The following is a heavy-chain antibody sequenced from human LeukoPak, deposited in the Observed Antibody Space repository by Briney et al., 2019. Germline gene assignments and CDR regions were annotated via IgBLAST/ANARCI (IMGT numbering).Heavy chain of an antibody. CDR1: GGSFSGYY. D-gene: IGHD3-16*02. Sequence: SETLSLTCAVYGGSFSGYYWSWIRQPPGKGLEWIGEINHSGSTNYNPSLKSRVTISVDTSKNQFSLKLSPVTAADTAVYYCARVPFYDYVWGSYRYYGMDVWGKGTTVTVSS. CDR3: ARVPFYDYVWGSYRYYGMDV. V-gene: IGHV4-34*01. CDR2: INHSGST. J-gene: IGHJ6*04.